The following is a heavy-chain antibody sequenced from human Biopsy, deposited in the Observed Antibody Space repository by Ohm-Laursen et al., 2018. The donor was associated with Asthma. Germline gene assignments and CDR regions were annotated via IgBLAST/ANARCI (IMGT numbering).Heavy chain of an antibody. J-gene: IGHJ5*02. CDR3: ALSQDSGFDDHSPSWFDP. CDR1: GFSLRIPGVG. Sequence: TQTLTLTCSFSGFSLRIPGVGVGRIRQSPGKALEWLALIYWDDYNLFRPSLKRRPTITKDPSKNQVVLTMTKMDPVDSGTYYCALSQDSGFDDHSPSWFDPWGQGTLVTVSS. CDR2: IYWDDYN. D-gene: IGHD3-9*01. V-gene: IGHV2-5*02.